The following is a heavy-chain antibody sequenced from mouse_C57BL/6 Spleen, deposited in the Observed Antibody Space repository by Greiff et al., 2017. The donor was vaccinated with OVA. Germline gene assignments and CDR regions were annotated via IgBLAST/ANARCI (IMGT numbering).Heavy chain of an antibody. CDR3: AREGEITTVVATYWYFDV. CDR2: ISGGGGNT. J-gene: IGHJ1*03. V-gene: IGHV5-9*01. D-gene: IGHD1-1*01. CDR1: GFTFSSYT. Sequence: DVLLVESGGGLVKPGGSLKLSCAASGFTFSSYTMSWVRQTPEKRLEWVATISGGGGNTYYTESVKGQITISRDNAKNTLYLQKSRLRSEDTALYYCAREGEITTVVATYWYFDVWGTGTTVTVSS.